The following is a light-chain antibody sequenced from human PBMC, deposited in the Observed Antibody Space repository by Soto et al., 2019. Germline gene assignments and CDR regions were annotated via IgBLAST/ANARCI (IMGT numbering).Light chain of an antibody. J-gene: IGKJ1*01. CDR2: KAS. CDR1: QSISMW. CDR3: QQYYTYPWT. Sequence: DIQMTQSPSTLPASVGDRLTITCRASQSISMWLAWYQQRPGKGPKLLIYKASNLQGGVSSRFSGSGSGTEFTLTISGLQPDDFATDYCQQYYTYPWTFGHGTKVEI. V-gene: IGKV1-5*03.